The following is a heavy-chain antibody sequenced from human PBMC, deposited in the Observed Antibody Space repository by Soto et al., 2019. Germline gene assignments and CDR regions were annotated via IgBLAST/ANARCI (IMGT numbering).Heavy chain of an antibody. Sequence: QVPLVQSGAEVKKPGASVKVSCKASGYTFTSYGISWVRQAPGQGLEWMGWISAYNGNTNYAQKLQGRVTMTTDTAPSTAYMELRSLRSDDTAVYYCARIRVNTAMVNAFDIWGQGTMVTVSS. D-gene: IGHD5-18*01. CDR2: ISAYNGNT. CDR3: ARIRVNTAMVNAFDI. V-gene: IGHV1-18*01. J-gene: IGHJ3*02. CDR1: GYTFTSYG.